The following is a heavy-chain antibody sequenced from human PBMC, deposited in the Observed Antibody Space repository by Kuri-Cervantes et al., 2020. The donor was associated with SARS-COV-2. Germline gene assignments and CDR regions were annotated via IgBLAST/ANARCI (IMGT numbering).Heavy chain of an antibody. Sequence: GGSLRLSCAASGFTFSSYAMHWVRQAPGKGLEWVAVISYDGSNKYYADSVKGRFTISRDNSKNTLYLQMNSLRAEDTAVYYCAKMGDNHSKGDYGNEVWGQGITVTVSS. J-gene: IGHJ6*02. CDR1: GFTFSSYA. CDR2: ISYDGSNK. V-gene: IGHV3-30-3*02. D-gene: IGHD3-16*01. CDR3: AKMGDNHSKGDYGNEV.